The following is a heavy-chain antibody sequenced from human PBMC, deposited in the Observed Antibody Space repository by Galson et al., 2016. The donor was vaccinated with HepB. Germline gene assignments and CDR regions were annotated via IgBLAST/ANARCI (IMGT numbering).Heavy chain of an antibody. V-gene: IGHV2-70*04. D-gene: IGHD3-22*01. CDR1: GFSLSTSGMR. Sequence: PALVKPTQTLTLTCTFSGFSLSTSGMRVSWIRQPPGKALEWLARIDWDDDKFYSTSLKTRLTISKDTSKNQVVLTMTNMDPVDTATYYCARMNYYDSNEDYWGQGTLVTVSS. CDR3: ARMNYYDSNEDY. CDR2: IDWDDDK. J-gene: IGHJ4*02.